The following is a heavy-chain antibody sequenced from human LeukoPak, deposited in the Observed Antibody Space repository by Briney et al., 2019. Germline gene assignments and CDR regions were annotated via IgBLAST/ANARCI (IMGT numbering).Heavy chain of an antibody. CDR1: GFTSTDYW. CDR2: IKRDGSEK. D-gene: IGHD6-13*01. Sequence: PGGSLRLSCAASGFTSTDYWMSWVRQAPGKGLEWVANIKRDGSEKYYVDSVKGRFTISRDNAKNSLYLQMNSLRTEDTAVYYCARGRGSWYGVYFDYWGQGTLVTVSS. J-gene: IGHJ4*02. V-gene: IGHV3-7*01. CDR3: ARGRGSWYGVYFDY.